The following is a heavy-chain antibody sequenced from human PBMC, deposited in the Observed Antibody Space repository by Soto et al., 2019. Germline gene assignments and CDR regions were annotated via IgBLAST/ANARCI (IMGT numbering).Heavy chain of an antibody. Sequence: GGSLRLSCAASGFTFSSYSMNWVRQAPGKGLEWVSSISSSSSYIYYADSVKGRFTISRDNAKNSLYLQMNSLRAEDTAVYYCARSPLLYDYYYYGMDVWGQGTTVTVSS. CDR2: ISSSSSYI. D-gene: IGHD2-8*01. CDR1: GFTFSSYS. V-gene: IGHV3-21*01. CDR3: ARSPLLYDYYYYGMDV. J-gene: IGHJ6*02.